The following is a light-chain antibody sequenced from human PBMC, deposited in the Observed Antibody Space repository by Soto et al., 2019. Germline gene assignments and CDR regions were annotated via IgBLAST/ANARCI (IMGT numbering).Light chain of an antibody. CDR2: EVS. CDR3: SSYAGSNNHVV. V-gene: IGLV2-8*01. Sequence: QSVLAQPPSASGSPGQSVTISCTGTSSDVGGYNYVSWYQQHPGKAPKLMIYEVSKRPSGVPDRFSGSKSGNTASLTVSGLXAEDEADYYCSSYAGSNNHVVFGGGTQLTVL. CDR1: SSDVGGYNY. J-gene: IGLJ2*01.